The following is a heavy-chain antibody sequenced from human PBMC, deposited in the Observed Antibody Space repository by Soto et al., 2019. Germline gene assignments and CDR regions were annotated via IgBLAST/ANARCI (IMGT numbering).Heavy chain of an antibody. J-gene: IGHJ6*02. V-gene: IGHV5-51*01. CDR3: ALYPSSNSCYFYGMDV. CDR1: GDRFTSYW. CDR2: IYPGDSDT. Sequence: XDSLKVSWQCSGDRFTSYWIGWVLQMPGKGLEWMGIIYPGDSDTRYSPSFQGQVTISADKSISTAYLQWSSLKASDAAMYYCALYPSSNSCYFYGMDVWGQGTAVTVPS. D-gene: IGHD2-2*01.